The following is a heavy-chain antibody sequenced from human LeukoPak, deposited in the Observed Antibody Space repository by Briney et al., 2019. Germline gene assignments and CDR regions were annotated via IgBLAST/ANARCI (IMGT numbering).Heavy chain of an antibody. Sequence: GGSLRLSCAASGFTLCSYVMTWVPRAPGEGLEWVSSLSDNTYYADTVKGRFTISKDTSKNTLYLQMNSLRAEDTALYYGAKSAVRGPGGDYWGQGTLVTVSS. CDR3: AKSAVRGPGGDY. J-gene: IGHJ4*02. D-gene: IGHD3-10*01. CDR1: GFTLCSYV. V-gene: IGHV3-23*01. CDR2: LSDNT.